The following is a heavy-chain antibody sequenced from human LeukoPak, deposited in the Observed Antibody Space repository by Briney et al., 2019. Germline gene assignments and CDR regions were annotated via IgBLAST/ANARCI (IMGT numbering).Heavy chain of an antibody. CDR3: ARTGIVVVPAADPYYFDY. Sequence: SETLSLTCTVSGGSISSGDYYWSWLRQPPGKGLEWIGYIYYSGSTYYNPSLKSRVTISVDTSKNQFSLKLSSVTAADTAVYYCARTGIVVVPAADPYYFDYWGQGTLVTVSS. V-gene: IGHV4-30-4*01. CDR1: GGSISSGDYY. D-gene: IGHD2-2*01. J-gene: IGHJ4*02. CDR2: IYYSGST.